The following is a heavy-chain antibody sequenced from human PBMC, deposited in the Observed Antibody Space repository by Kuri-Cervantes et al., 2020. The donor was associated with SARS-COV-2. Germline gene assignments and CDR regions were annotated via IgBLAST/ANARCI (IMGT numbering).Heavy chain of an antibody. CDR1: GYTFTSYA. J-gene: IGHJ5*02. Sequence: SVKVSCKASGYTFTSYAISWVRQAPGQGLEWMGGIIPIFGIANYAQKFQGRVTITADKSTSTAYMELSSLRSEDTAVYYCATDPSGDEGDGFDPWGQGTLVTVSS. V-gene: IGHV1-69*10. CDR3: ATDPSGDEGDGFDP. CDR2: IIPIFGIA. D-gene: IGHD4-17*01.